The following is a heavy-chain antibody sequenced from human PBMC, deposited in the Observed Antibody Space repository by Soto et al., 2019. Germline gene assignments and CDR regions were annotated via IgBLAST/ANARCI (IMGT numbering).Heavy chain of an antibody. CDR2: ISGSGGST. Sequence: GGSLRLSCAASGFTFSSYAMSWVRQAPGKGLEWVSAISGSGGSTYYADSVKGRFTISRDNSKNTLYLQMNSLRAEDTAVYYCAKPMTTVTTEGLYYCGMDVWGQGTTVTVSS. V-gene: IGHV3-23*01. J-gene: IGHJ6*02. D-gene: IGHD4-17*01. CDR1: GFTFSSYA. CDR3: AKPMTTVTTEGLYYCGMDV.